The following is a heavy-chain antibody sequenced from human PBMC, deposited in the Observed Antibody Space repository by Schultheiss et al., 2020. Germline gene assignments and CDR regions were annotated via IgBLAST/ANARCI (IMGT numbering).Heavy chain of an antibody. D-gene: IGHD3-3*01. Sequence: GGSLRLSCAASGFTFSSYSMNWVRQAPGKGLEWVSYISSSSSTIYYADSVKGRFTISRDNAKNSLYLQMNSLRVEDTAVYYCARDRYDFWSGYYIHYYYGMDVWGQGTTVTVSS. CDR1: GFTFSSYS. J-gene: IGHJ6*02. V-gene: IGHV3-48*04. CDR3: ARDRYDFWSGYYIHYYYGMDV. CDR2: ISSSSSTI.